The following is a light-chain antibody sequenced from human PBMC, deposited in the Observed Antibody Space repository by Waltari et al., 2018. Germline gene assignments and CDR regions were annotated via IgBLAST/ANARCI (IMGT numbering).Light chain of an antibody. CDR3: QQFNNWPQT. CDR2: GAS. CDR1: QSASRD. J-gene: IGKJ4*01. Sequence: EVVMTQSPATLSVSPGERATLSCRASQSASRDLAWYQQKPGQAPRLLIYGASTRITGVPARFTGSGSGAEFSLTISSLQSEDVAIYYCQQFNNWPQTFGGGTK. V-gene: IGKV3-15*01.